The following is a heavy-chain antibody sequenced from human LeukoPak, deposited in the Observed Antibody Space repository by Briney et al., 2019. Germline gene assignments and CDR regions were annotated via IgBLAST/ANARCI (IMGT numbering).Heavy chain of an antibody. CDR2: IYHSGST. Sequence: SETLSLTCTVSGGSISSGGYYCSWIRQPPGKGLEWIGYIYHSGSTYYNPSLKSRVTISVDRSKNQFSLKLSSVTAADTAVYYCARDGSMSSGYSYYFDYWGQGTLVTVSS. CDR1: GGSISSGGYY. D-gene: IGHD3-22*01. J-gene: IGHJ4*02. CDR3: ARDGSMSSGYSYYFDY. V-gene: IGHV4-30-2*01.